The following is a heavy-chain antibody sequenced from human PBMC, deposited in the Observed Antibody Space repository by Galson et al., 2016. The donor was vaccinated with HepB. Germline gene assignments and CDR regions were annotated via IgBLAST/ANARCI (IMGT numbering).Heavy chain of an antibody. CDR3: ARDPERYDFWSGSRTFDY. D-gene: IGHD3-3*01. Sequence: SLRLSCAASGFSFSNYEMNWVRQAPGKGLEWVSYIGSSGTIIKYADSVQGRFTISRDNAKKSLFLQMNSLRAEDTAVYYCARDPERYDFWSGSRTFDYWGQGTLVTVSS. CDR1: GFSFSNYE. V-gene: IGHV3-48*03. CDR2: IGSSGTII. J-gene: IGHJ4*02.